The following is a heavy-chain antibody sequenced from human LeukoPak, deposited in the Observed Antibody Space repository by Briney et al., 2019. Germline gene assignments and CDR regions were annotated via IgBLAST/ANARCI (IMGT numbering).Heavy chain of an antibody. V-gene: IGHV3-23*01. D-gene: IGHD6-6*01. CDR3: AKSIAARPLNFDY. CDR2: ISGSGGST. J-gene: IGHJ4*02. CDR1: GFTFSSYA. Sequence: PGGSLRLSCAASGFTFSSYAMGWVRQAPGKGLEWVSAISGSGGSTYYADSVKGRFTISRDNSKNTLYLQMNSLRAEDTAVYYCAKSIAARPLNFDYWGQGTLVTVSS.